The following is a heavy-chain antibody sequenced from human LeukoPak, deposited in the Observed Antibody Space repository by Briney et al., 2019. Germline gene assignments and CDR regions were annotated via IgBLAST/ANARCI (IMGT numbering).Heavy chain of an antibody. Sequence: GGSLRLSCAASGFTFSDYYMNWIRQAPGKGLEWVSYISSSGSTIYYADSVKGRFTISRDNTKNSLYLQMNSLRAEDTAVYYCAREGPYSSGTFRYWGQGTLVTVSS. CDR2: ISSSGSTI. J-gene: IGHJ4*02. V-gene: IGHV3-11*01. CDR1: GFTFSDYY. D-gene: IGHD6-25*01. CDR3: AREGPYSSGTFRY.